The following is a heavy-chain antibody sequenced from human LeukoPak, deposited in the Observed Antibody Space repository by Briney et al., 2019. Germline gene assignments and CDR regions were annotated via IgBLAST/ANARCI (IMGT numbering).Heavy chain of an antibody. Sequence: GGSLRLSCAASGFTFSSYDMHWVRQATGKGLEWVSAIGTAGDTYYPGSVKGRFTISRENAKNSLYLQMNSLRAGDTAVYYCARGLVQGAFDIWGQGTMFTVSS. J-gene: IGHJ3*02. V-gene: IGHV3-13*04. D-gene: IGHD3-10*01. CDR3: ARGLVQGAFDI. CDR2: IGTAGDT. CDR1: GFTFSSYD.